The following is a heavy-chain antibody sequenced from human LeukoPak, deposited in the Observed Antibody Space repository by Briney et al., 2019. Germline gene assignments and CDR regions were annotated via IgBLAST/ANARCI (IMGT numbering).Heavy chain of an antibody. CDR2: IYYTGST. Sequence: SETLSLTCTVSGGSIISYYWTWIRQPPGKGLEWIRYIYYTGSTKYNPSLKSRVTISVDTSKNQFSLKLSSVTAADTAVYYCARDGRGYSYGVGFDPWGQGTLVTVSS. V-gene: IGHV4-59*01. J-gene: IGHJ5*02. D-gene: IGHD5-18*01. CDR1: GGSIISYY. CDR3: ARDGRGYSYGVGFDP.